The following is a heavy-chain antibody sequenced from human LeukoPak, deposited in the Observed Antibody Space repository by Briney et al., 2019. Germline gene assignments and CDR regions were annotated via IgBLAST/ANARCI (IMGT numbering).Heavy chain of an antibody. V-gene: IGHV4-39*01. J-gene: IGHJ5*02. Sequence: PSETLSLTCTVSGGSISSSSYYWGWIRQPPGKGLEWIGRIYYSGSTYYNPSLKSRVTISVDTSKNQFSLKLSSVTAADTAVYYCARHARIVGKHTGGGWFDPWGQGTLVTVSS. CDR1: GGSISSSSYY. D-gene: IGHD1-26*01. CDR2: IYYSGST. CDR3: ARHARIVGKHTGGGWFDP.